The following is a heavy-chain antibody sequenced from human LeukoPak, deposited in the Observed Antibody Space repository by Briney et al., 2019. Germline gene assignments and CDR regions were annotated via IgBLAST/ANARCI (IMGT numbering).Heavy chain of an antibody. V-gene: IGHV4-31*03. CDR2: IYYSGST. J-gene: IGHJ3*02. CDR3: ARMPKRFGELSIGAFDI. D-gene: IGHD3-10*01. CDR1: GGSISSGGYY. Sequence: SQTLSLTCTVSGGSISSGGYYWSWIRQHPGKGLEWIGYIYYSGSTYYNPSLKSRVTISVDTSKNQFSLKLSSVTAADTAVYYCARMPKRFGELSIGAFDIWGQGTMVTVSS.